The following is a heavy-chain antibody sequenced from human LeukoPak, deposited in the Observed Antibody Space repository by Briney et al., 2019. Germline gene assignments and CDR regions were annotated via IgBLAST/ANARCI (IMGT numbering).Heavy chain of an antibody. CDR1: GYTFTRYG. J-gene: IGHJ3*02. D-gene: IGHD3-9*01. Sequence: GTSVKVSCKASGYTFTRYGITWVRQAPGQGLEWMGWISAYNGDTNYAQKFQDRVTMTTDTSARTAYMEVRSLTSDDTAVYYCARPAMYYDILTGYYSLGDAFDIWGQGTMVTVSS. V-gene: IGHV1-18*01. CDR3: ARPAMYYDILTGYYSLGDAFDI. CDR2: ISAYNGDT.